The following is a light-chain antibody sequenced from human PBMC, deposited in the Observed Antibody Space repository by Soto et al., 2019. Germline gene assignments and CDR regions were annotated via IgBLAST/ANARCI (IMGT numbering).Light chain of an antibody. CDR2: GVS. CDR1: QSLVHSNGKTY. V-gene: IGKV2D-29*01. J-gene: IGKJ1*01. CDR3: MQSVYLRT. Sequence: DLVMTQTPLSLSVTPGQPATISCKSSQSLVHSNGKTYLSWYLQKPGQPPQLLVYGVSNRFSGVPDRFSGSGSGTDFRLKISRVEAEDVGIYYCMQSVYLRTFGQGTRVEI.